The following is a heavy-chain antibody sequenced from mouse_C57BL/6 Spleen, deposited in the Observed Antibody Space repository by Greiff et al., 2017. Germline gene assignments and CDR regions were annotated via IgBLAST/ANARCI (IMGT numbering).Heavy chain of an antibody. CDR2: INPSTGGT. D-gene: IGHD3-2*02. J-gene: IGHJ2*01. CDR3: ARWEATGSPFDY. CDR1: GYSFTGYY. Sequence: EVQVVESGPELVKPGASVKISCKASGYSFTGYYMNWVKQSPEKSLEWIGEINPSTGGTTYNQKFKAKATLTVDKSSSTAYMQLKSLTSEDSAVYYCARWEATGSPFDYWGQGTTLTVSS. V-gene: IGHV1-42*01.